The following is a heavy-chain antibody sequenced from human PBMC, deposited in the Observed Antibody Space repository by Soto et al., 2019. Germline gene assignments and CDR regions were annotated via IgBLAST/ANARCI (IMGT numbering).Heavy chain of an antibody. CDR1: GYSISSGYY. J-gene: IGHJ4*02. CDR3: ARPLDDSRGYYYFDY. Sequence: PSETLSLTCAVSGYSISSGYYLGWIRQPPGKGLEWLGSIFHSGTTYDNPSLKSRVTISVDLSKNQFSLKLTSVTAADTAVYYCARPLDDSRGYYYFDYWGQGTLVTVSS. V-gene: IGHV4-38-2*01. D-gene: IGHD3-22*01. CDR2: IFHSGTT.